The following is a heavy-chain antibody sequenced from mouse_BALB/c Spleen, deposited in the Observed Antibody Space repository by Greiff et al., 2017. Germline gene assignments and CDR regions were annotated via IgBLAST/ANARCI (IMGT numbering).Heavy chain of an antibody. CDR2: IYWDDDK. D-gene: IGHD3-3*01. Sequence: QVTLKESGPGILQPSQTLSLTCSFSGFSLSTSGMGVSWIRQPSGKGLEWLAHIYWDDDKRYNPSLKSRLTISKDTSSNQVFLKITTMDTADTATYYCARRARGFDYWGQGTTLTVSS. V-gene: IGHV8-12*01. J-gene: IGHJ2*01. CDR3: ARRARGFDY. CDR1: GFSLSTSGMG.